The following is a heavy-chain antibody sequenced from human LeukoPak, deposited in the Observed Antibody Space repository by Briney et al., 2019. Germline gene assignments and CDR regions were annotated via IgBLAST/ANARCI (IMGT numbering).Heavy chain of an antibody. J-gene: IGHJ4*02. CDR2: IKQDGSET. CDR3: AKYAVVGTPFFDY. V-gene: IGHV3-7*01. D-gene: IGHD2-15*01. CDR1: GFTFSSYW. Sequence: GGSLRLSCAASGFTFSSYWMSWVRQAPGKGLEWVASIKQDGSETYYVDSVKGRFTISRDNAEKSLYLQMNSLRAEDTAVYYCAKYAVVGTPFFDYWGQGTLVTISS.